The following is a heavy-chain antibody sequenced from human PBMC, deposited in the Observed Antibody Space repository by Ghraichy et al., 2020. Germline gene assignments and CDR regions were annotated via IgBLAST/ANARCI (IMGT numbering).Heavy chain of an antibody. J-gene: IGHJ3*02. V-gene: IGHV4-39*01. CDR1: GGSLSSSSYY. CDR3: ARPNPDTSGRDDALDI. CDR2: IYYSGST. Sequence: SLTCTVSGGSLSSSSYYWDWIRQPPGKGLEWIGSIYYSGSTFYTPSLKSRVTISVDKSKNQVSLKLTSVNAADTAVYYCARPNPDTSGRDDALDIWGQGTMVTVSS. D-gene: IGHD3-22*01.